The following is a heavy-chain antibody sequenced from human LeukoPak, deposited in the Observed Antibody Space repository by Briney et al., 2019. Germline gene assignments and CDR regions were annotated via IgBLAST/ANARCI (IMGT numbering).Heavy chain of an antibody. J-gene: IGHJ3*02. CDR1: GYTFTGYY. CDR2: INPNRGGT. Sequence: ASVKVSCQASGYTFTGYYMHWVRPAPGQGLEWVGWINPNRGGTNYAQKFQGRVTMTRDTSISTAYMELSRLRSDDTAVYYCARVKEDAFDIWGQGTMVTVSS. CDR3: ARVKEDAFDI. V-gene: IGHV1-2*02.